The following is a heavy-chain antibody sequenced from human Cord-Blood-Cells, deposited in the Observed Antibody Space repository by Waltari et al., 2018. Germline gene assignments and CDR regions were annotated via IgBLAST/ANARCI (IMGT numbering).Heavy chain of an antibody. CDR1: GFTFSSYW. V-gene: IGHV3-7*01. D-gene: IGHD2-2*01. Sequence: EVQLVESGGGLVQPGGSLRLSCAASGFTFSSYWMSWVRQAPGKGLGWVANIKQDGSEKYYGDSVKGRFTISRDNAKNSLYLQMYSLRAEDTAVYYCARYQLLGYWYFDLWGRGTLVTVAS. J-gene: IGHJ2*01. CDR3: ARYQLLGYWYFDL. CDR2: IKQDGSEK.